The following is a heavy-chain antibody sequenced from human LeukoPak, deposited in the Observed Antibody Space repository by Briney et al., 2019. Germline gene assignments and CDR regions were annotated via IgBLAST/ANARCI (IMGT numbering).Heavy chain of an antibody. D-gene: IGHD3-16*01. CDR1: GFSFSTYD. V-gene: IGHV3-23*01. Sequence: PGGSLRLSCAASGFSFSTYDMSWVRQAPGKGLEWVSGISGSADKTYYADSVNGRFTISRDNSKNTLNLHMTSLRAEDTAFYYCAKGAHVYSYSSTDYRDYFDSWGQGTLVTVSS. CDR2: ISGSADKT. J-gene: IGHJ4*02. CDR3: AKGAHVYSYSSTDYRDYFDS.